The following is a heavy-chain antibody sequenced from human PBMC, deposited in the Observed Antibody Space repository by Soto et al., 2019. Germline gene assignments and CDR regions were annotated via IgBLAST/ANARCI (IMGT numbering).Heavy chain of an antibody. D-gene: IGHD4-17*01. V-gene: IGHV4-59*01. CDR3: ARDSDGDSNYYYYYYMDV. Sequence: PSETLSLTCTVSGGSISSYYWSWIRQPPGKGLEWIGYIYYSGSTNYNPSLKSRVTISVDTSKNQFSLKLSSVTAADTAVYYCARDSDGDSNYYYYYYMDVWGKGTTVTVSS. CDR1: GGSISSYY. CDR2: IYYSGST. J-gene: IGHJ6*03.